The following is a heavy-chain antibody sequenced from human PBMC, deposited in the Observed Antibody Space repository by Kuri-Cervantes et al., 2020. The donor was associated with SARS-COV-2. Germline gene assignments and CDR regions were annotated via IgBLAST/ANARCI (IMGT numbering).Heavy chain of an antibody. Sequence: SETLSLTCAVYGGSFSGYKWNWIRQSPGRGLEWIGEINHSGSTNYNPSLKSRVTISVDTSKNQFSLKLSSVTAADTAVYYCARRAGYYYFDYWGQGTLVTVSS. J-gene: IGHJ4*02. V-gene: IGHV4-34*01. CDR1: GGSFSGYK. CDR3: ARRAGYYYFDY. D-gene: IGHD3-9*01. CDR2: INHSGST.